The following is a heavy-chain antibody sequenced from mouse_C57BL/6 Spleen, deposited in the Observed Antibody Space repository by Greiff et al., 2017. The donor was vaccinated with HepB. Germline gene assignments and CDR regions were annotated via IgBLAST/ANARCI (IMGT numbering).Heavy chain of an antibody. CDR2: FYPGSGSI. Sequence: VKLVESGAELVKPGASVKLSCKASGYTFTEYTIHWVKQRSGQGLEWIGWFYPGSGSIKYNEKFKDKATLTADKSSSTVYMELSRLTSEDSAVYFCARHEERYDYDDYYAMDYWGQGTSVTVSS. V-gene: IGHV1-62-2*01. J-gene: IGHJ4*01. D-gene: IGHD2-4*01. CDR3: ARHEERYDYDDYYAMDY. CDR1: GYTFTEYT.